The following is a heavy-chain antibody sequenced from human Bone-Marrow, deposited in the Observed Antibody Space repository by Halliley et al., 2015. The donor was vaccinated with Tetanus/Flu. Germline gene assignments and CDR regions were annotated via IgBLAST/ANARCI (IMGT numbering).Heavy chain of an antibody. V-gene: IGHV3-73*01. J-gene: IGHJ4*02. Sequence: IRSKSNTYATAYAASLKGRFTVSRDDSKKTAYLQMNSLRTDDTAVYYCARLGQNINNWYYPDYWGQGIQVTVSS. CDR2: IRSKSNTYAT. D-gene: IGHD6-13*01. CDR3: ARLGQNINNWYYPDY.